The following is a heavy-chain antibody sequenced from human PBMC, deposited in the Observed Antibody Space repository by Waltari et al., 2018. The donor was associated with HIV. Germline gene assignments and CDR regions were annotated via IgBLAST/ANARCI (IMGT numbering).Heavy chain of an antibody. Sequence: EVQLVESGGGLVKPGGSLRLSCAASGVSCSDVWLNWVRKAPGQGLEWVGQIKSKTEGWTTDYAAPVKGRFTISRDDSKNMLFLEMNSLNTDDTASYYCTVGKSSGYYWGQGTLVTVSS. V-gene: IGHV3-15*01. J-gene: IGHJ4*02. CDR3: TVGKSSGYY. CDR1: GVSCSDVW. D-gene: IGHD3-22*01. CDR2: IKSKTEGWTT.